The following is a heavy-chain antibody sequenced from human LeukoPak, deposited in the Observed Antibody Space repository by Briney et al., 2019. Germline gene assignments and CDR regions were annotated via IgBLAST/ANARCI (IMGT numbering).Heavy chain of an antibody. V-gene: IGHV4-39*07. CDR1: GGSISSSSYY. CDR3: ARDWVVGPAAAGYSEERFDP. D-gene: IGHD6-13*01. Sequence: SETLSLTCTVSGGSISSSSYYWGWIRQPPGKGLEWIGSIYYSGSTYYNPSLKSRVTISVDTSKNQFFLKLSSVTAADTAVYYCARDWVVGPAAAGYSEERFDPWGQGTLVTVSS. CDR2: IYYSGST. J-gene: IGHJ5*02.